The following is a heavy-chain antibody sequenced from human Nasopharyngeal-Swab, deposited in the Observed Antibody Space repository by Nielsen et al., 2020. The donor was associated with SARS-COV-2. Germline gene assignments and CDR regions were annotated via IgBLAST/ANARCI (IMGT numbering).Heavy chain of an antibody. V-gene: IGHV4-34*01. CDR3: ATDGGILNAFDI. Sequence: SETLSLTCAVYGGSFSGYYWSWIRQPPGKGLEWIGSIYYSGSTYYNPSLKSRVTISVDTSKNQFSLKLSSVTAADTAVYYCATDGGILNAFDIWGQGTMVTVSS. CDR2: IYYSGST. D-gene: IGHD3-16*01. CDR1: GGSFSGYY. J-gene: IGHJ3*02.